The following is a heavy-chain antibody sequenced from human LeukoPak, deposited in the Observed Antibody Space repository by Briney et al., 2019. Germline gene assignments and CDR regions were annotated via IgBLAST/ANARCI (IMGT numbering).Heavy chain of an antibody. J-gene: IGHJ6*02. V-gene: IGHV1-2*04. CDR1: GYTFTGYY. CDR3: ARDPHGLRPNYYYGMDV. CDR2: INPNSGGT. D-gene: IGHD5-12*01. Sequence: ASVTVSCTASGYTFTGYYMHWVRQAPGQGLEWMGWINPNSGGTNYAQKFQGWVTMTRDTSISTAYMELSRLRSDDTAVYYCARDPHGLRPNYYYGMDVWGQGTTVTVSS.